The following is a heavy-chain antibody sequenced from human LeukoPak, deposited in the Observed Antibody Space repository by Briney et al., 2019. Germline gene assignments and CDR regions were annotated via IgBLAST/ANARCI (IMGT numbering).Heavy chain of an antibody. CDR3: ARQGRCSSTSCPFDY. CDR1: GYSFTSYW. J-gene: IGHJ4*02. V-gene: IGHV5-51*01. CDR2: IYPGDSDT. D-gene: IGHD2-2*01. Sequence: GESLKISCKGSGYSFTSYWIGWVRQMPGKGLEWMGIIYPGDSDTRYSPSFQGQVTISADKSISTAYLQWSSLKASDTAMYYCARQGRCSSTSCPFDYWGQGTLVTVSS.